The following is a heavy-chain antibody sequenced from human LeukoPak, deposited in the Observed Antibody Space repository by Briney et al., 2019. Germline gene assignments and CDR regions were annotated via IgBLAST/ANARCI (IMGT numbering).Heavy chain of an antibody. CDR3: ARGGIWFGDLYNY. J-gene: IGHJ4*02. V-gene: IGHV1-8*01. CDR2: MNPNSGNT. D-gene: IGHD3-10*01. Sequence: ASAKVSCKASGYTFSSYDINWVRQATGQGLEWMGRMNPNSGNTVYAQKFQGRVTMTRNTSISTAYMELSSLRSEDTAVYYCARGGIWFGDLYNYWGQGTLVTVSS. CDR1: GYTFSSYD.